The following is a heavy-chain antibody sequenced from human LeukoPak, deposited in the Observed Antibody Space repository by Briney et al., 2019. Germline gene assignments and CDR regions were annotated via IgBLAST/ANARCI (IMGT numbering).Heavy chain of an antibody. Sequence: SETLSLTCTVSGGSISSSSYYWGWIRQAPGKGLEWIGSIYYSGSTYYNPSLKSRVTISVDTSKNQLSLKLSSVTAADTAVYYCARGNDFWSGYYPNAFDIWGQGTMVTVSS. D-gene: IGHD3-3*01. J-gene: IGHJ3*02. V-gene: IGHV4-39*07. CDR3: ARGNDFWSGYYPNAFDI. CDR2: IYYSGST. CDR1: GGSISSSSYY.